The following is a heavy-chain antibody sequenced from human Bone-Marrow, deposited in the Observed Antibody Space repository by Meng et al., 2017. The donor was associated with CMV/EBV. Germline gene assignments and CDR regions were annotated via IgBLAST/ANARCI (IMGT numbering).Heavy chain of an antibody. CDR2: ISSSSSYI. V-gene: IGHV3-21*01. CDR3: ASETAGTYYFDD. D-gene: IGHD6-13*01. CDR1: GFTFSSYS. J-gene: IGHJ4*01. Sequence: GESLKISCAASGFTFSSYSMNWVRQAPGKGLEWVSSISSSSSYIYYADSVKGRFTISRDNAKNSLYLQMNSLRAEDTAVYYCASETAGTYYFDDWGQGTLVTLYS.